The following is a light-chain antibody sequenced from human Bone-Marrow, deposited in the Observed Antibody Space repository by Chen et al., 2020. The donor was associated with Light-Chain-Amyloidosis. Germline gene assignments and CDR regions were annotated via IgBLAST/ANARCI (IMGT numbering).Light chain of an antibody. CDR3: QNYDSAPHLT. V-gene: IGKV1-27*01. Sequence: DIQMTQSPSSLSISVGDRVNITCRASQDISNFLAWYQLRQGKVPQILIFAATALQPGVPSRFRGSGFGTDFTLTITSLQPEDVATYYCQNYDSAPHLTFGGGTKVEIK. CDR2: AAT. J-gene: IGKJ4*01. CDR1: QDISNF.